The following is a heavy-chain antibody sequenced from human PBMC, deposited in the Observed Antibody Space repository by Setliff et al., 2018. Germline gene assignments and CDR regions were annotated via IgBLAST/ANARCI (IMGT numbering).Heavy chain of an antibody. J-gene: IGHJ4*02. CDR3: ARDRDSSGYPYYFDY. D-gene: IGHD3-22*01. CDR2: FDPEDGET. Sequence: GASVKVSCKVSGYTLTELSMHWVRQAPGKGLEWMGGFDPEDGETIYAQKFQGRVTITADESTSTAYMELSSLRSEDTAVYYCARDRDSSGYPYYFDYWGQGTLVTVSS. V-gene: IGHV1-24*01. CDR1: GYTLTELS.